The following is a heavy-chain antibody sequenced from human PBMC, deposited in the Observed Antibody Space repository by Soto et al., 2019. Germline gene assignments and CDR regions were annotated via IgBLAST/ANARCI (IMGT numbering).Heavy chain of an antibody. CDR1: GGSISTYY. V-gene: IGHV4-59*01. Sequence: QVQLRESGPGLVKSSETLSLTCTVSGGSISTYYWSWVRQPPGKGLEWIWHIYYSGTATYNPSLRSRVIISVDTSKNQFSLTLISVTASDTAVYYCARGDGIQLGSLAGRYYYHKMDVWGQGTTVTV. J-gene: IGHJ6*02. CDR2: IYYSGTA. CDR3: ARGDGIQLGSLAGRYYYHKMDV. D-gene: IGHD1-1*01.